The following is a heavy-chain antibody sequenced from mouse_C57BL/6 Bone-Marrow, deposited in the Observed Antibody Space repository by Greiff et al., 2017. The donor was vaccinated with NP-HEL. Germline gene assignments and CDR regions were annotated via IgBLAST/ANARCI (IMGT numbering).Heavy chain of an antibody. CDR3: ARVGYYQYYFDY. V-gene: IGHV5-16*01. CDR1: GFTFSDYY. CDR2: INYDGSST. J-gene: IGHJ2*01. D-gene: IGHD1-2*01. Sequence: EVKLVESEGGLVQPGSSMKLSCTASGFTFSDYYMAWVRQVPEKGLEWVANINYDGSSTYYLDSLKNRFIISRDNAKNILYLQMSSLKSEDTATYYCARVGYYQYYFDYWGQGTTLTVSS.